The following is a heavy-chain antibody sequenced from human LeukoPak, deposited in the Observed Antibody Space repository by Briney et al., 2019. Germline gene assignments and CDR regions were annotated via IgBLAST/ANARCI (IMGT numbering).Heavy chain of an antibody. D-gene: IGHD3-10*01. CDR2: INPNSGGT. Sequence: GASVKVSCKASGYTFTGYYMHWVRQGPGQGLEWMGWINPNSGGTNYAQTFQGRVTMTRYTSISTTYMEMSRLRFDDTAVYSDAREYYYGSGSYYAPDYYDYYGMDVWRQGTTVPVSS. CDR3: AREYYYGSGSYYAPDYYDYYGMDV. J-gene: IGHJ6*02. V-gene: IGHV1-2*02. CDR1: GYTFTGYY.